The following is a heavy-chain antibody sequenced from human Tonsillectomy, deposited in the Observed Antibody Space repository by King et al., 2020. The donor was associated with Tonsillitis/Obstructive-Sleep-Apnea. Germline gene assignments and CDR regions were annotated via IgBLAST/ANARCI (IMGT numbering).Heavy chain of an antibody. Sequence: TLKESGPTLVKPTQTLTLTCTFSGFSLSTSGVGVGWIRQPPGKALEWLALIYWDDDKRYSPSLNNRLTITKDTSKNQVVLTMTNMDPVDTATYYCAQNFPDFHDRRDYRGGGGFDYWGQGTLVTVSS. V-gene: IGHV2-5*02. J-gene: IGHJ4*02. CDR3: AQNFPDFHDRRDYRGGGGFDY. CDR1: GFSLSTSGVG. CDR2: IYWDDDK. D-gene: IGHD3-16*01.